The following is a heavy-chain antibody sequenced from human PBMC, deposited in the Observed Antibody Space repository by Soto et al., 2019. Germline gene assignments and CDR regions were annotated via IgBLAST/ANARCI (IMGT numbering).Heavy chain of an antibody. V-gene: IGHV3-23*01. CDR1: GFTFSSYA. J-gene: IGHJ4*02. Sequence: GGSLRLSCAASGFTFSSYAMSWVGQAPGKGLEWVSAISGSGGSTYYADSVKGRFTISRDNSKNTLYLQMNSLRAEDTAVYYCATPGRGYYDSSGYPFDYWGQGTLVTVSS. D-gene: IGHD3-22*01. CDR3: ATPGRGYYDSSGYPFDY. CDR2: ISGSGGST.